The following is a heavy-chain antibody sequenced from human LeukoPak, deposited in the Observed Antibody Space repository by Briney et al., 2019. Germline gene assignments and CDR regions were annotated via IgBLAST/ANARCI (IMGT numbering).Heavy chain of an antibody. CDR3: ARIFDV. CDR1: GASFRSGGQS. J-gene: IGHJ4*02. V-gene: IGHV4-61*08. Sequence: PSETLSLTCTLSGASFRSGGQSWGWIRQTPGKGLEWVGDIFYNGKTNYNPSLKSRVTISLDTSRSQFSLRLSSVTASDTGVYYCARIFDVWGRGTLVTVSS. CDR2: IFYNGKT.